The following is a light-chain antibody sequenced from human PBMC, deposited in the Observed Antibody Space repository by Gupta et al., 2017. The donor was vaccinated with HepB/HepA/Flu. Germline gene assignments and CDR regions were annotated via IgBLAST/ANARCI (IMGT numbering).Light chain of an antibody. CDR1: SGHSDYA. J-gene: IGLJ2*01. Sequence: QLVLTQSPSASASLGASVTLTCTLSSGHSDYAIAWHQQQPEQGPRYLMKLNSDGSHRKGDGLPARFSGSRSGAERYLTIASLQSEDEADYYCQTWGTDIQLFGGGTKLTVL. V-gene: IGLV4-69*01. CDR3: QTWGTDIQL. CDR2: LNSDGSH.